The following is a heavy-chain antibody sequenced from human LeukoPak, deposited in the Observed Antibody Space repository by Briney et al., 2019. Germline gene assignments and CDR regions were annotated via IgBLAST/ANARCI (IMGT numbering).Heavy chain of an antibody. V-gene: IGHV3-7*01. CDR1: GFTFSRHW. J-gene: IGHJ3*02. CDR3: VKGPDDIDGVAFDI. D-gene: IGHD1-1*01. CDR2: INQDGSVK. Sequence: PGGSLRLSCAASGFTFSRHWMNWVREAPEKGLGWVAMINQDGSVKYYVDSVKGRFTISRDNAKNSLFLQMNSLRVEDTGVFYCVKGPDDIDGVAFDIWGQGTTVTVSS.